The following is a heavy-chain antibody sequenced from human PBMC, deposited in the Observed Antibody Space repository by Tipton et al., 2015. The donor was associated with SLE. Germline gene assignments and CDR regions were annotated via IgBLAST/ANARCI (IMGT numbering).Heavy chain of an antibody. CDR3: ARRADDYSTWFDP. CDR2: IYHDGST. J-gene: IGHJ5*02. CDR1: GGSISTTSYY. Sequence: TLSLTCSVSGGSISTTSYYWGWIRQPPGKGLEWIANIYHDGSTYYNPSLKSRVTISVDTSTNQFSLELSSMTAADTAVYYCARRADDYSTWFDPWGQGTLVTVSS. D-gene: IGHD2-21*01. V-gene: IGHV4-39*07.